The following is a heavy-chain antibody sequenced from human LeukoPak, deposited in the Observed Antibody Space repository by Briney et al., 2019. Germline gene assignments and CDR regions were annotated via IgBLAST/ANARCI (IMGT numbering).Heavy chain of an antibody. Sequence: SVKVSCKASGYTFTSYGISWVRQAPGQGLEWMGGIIPIFGTANYAQEFQGRVTITTDESTSTAYMELSSLRSEDTAVYYCARSREFIAAAGPYYFDYWGQGTLVTVSS. CDR2: IIPIFGTA. J-gene: IGHJ4*02. D-gene: IGHD6-13*01. V-gene: IGHV1-69*05. CDR3: ARSREFIAAAGPYYFDY. CDR1: GYTFTSYG.